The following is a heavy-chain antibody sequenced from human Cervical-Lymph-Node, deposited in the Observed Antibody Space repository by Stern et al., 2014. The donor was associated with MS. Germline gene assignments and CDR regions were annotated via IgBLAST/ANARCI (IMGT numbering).Heavy chain of an antibody. J-gene: IGHJ4*02. D-gene: IGHD4-17*01. CDR1: GYTFTSYG. CDR2: ISGHNGNP. Sequence: QVQLVQSGAEVKKPGASVKVSCKASGYTFTSYGVSWVRQAPGQGLEWMAYISGHNGNPNYAQKLQGRVTVTTDTSTNTAYMELRSLRSDDTAVYYCARDPDYGALDHWGQGTLITVSS. V-gene: IGHV1-18*01. CDR3: ARDPDYGALDH.